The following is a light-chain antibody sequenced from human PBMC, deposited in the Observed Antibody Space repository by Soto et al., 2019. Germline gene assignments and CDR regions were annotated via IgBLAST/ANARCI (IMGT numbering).Light chain of an antibody. V-gene: IGLV2-23*02. J-gene: IGLJ1*01. CDR3: CSYAGTSYG. Sequence: QSALTQPASVSGSPGQSITISCTGTSSDVGSYDAVSWYQHHPGKVPKLMIYEVNKRPSGVSYRFSGSKSGNTASLTISGLQAEDEADYYCCSYAGTSYGFGSGTKVTVL. CDR2: EVN. CDR1: SSDVGSYDA.